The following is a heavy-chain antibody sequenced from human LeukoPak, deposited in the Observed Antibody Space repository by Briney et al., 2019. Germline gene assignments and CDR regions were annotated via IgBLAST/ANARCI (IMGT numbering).Heavy chain of an antibody. D-gene: IGHD6-13*01. J-gene: IGHJ4*02. CDR1: GYTFTSYW. CDR3: ARAPRNSSTMLDF. Sequence: ASVKVSCKASGYTFTSYWIQWVRQAPGQGLEWMGLINPDGGSTAYAHRFQGRVIMTRDTSTSTAYMDLSSLTSDDPAVYHCARAPRNSSTMLDFWGQGTLVTISS. CDR2: INPDGGST. V-gene: IGHV1-46*01.